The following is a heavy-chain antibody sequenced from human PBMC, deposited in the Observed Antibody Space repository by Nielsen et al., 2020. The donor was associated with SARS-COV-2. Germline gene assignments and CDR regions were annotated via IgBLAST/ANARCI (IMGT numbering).Heavy chain of an antibody. CDR1: GFSLSTSGMC. J-gene: IGHJ6*02. V-gene: IGHV2-70*11. Sequence: SGPTLVKPTQTLILTCTFSGFSLSTSGMCVSWIRQPPGKALEWLARIDWDDDKYYSTSLKTRLTISKDTSKNQVVLTMTNMDPVDTATYYCGATVTRDYYYGMDVWGQGTTVTVSS. CDR2: IDWDDDK. D-gene: IGHD4-17*01. CDR3: GATVTRDYYYGMDV.